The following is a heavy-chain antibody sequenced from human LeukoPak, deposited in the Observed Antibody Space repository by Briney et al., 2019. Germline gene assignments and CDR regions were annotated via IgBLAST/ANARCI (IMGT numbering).Heavy chain of an antibody. D-gene: IGHD3-22*01. J-gene: IGHJ4*02. CDR1: GFTFSSYA. Sequence: GGTLRLSCAASGFTFSSYAMSWVRQAPGKGLELVSAISGNCGSTYYADSVKDRFTIFRDNSKNTLYLQMNSLRAEDTAEDYCAKDAYYYDSSGYVDYWGQGTLVTVSS. CDR2: ISGNCGST. CDR3: AKDAYYYDSSGYVDY. V-gene: IGHV3-23*01.